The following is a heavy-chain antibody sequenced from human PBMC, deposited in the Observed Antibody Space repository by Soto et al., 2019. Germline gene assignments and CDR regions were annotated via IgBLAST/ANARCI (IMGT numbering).Heavy chain of an antibody. CDR1: GFSFINVW. CDR3: TTDFLQTGTTFDY. V-gene: IGHV3-15*01. D-gene: IGHD1-1*01. Sequence: GGSLRLSCTASGFSFINVWMTWVRQAPGKGLEWVGHIRSQTYGGTTDYAAPVKGRFTISRDDSKNTLYLQMNSLEAEDTAVYYCTTDFLQTGTTFDYWGQGA. CDR2: IRSQTYGGTT. J-gene: IGHJ4*02.